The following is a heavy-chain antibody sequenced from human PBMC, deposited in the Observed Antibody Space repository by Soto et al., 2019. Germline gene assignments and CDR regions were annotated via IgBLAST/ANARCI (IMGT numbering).Heavy chain of an antibody. V-gene: IGHV4-39*01. D-gene: IGHD3-9*01. CDR2: IYYRGNA. CDR3: ARLEGLATFSYFFDF. CDR1: DDSINSDKYY. J-gene: IGHJ4*02. Sequence: QLQLQESGPGLVKPSETLSLTCSVSDDSINSDKYYWGWIRQPPGKGLEWIGSIYYRGNAYYNPSLQARLTTALDKARSWFCMWLNSVTAADSAVYFCARLEGLATFSYFFDFWGPGALVTVSS.